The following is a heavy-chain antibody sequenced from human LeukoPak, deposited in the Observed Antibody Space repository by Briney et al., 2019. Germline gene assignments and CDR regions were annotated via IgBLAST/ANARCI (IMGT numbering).Heavy chain of an antibody. J-gene: IGHJ3*02. CDR3: ARYSSSLNPDAFDI. V-gene: IGHV4-59*01. D-gene: IGHD6-13*01. CDR1: GGSISSYY. Sequence: SETLSLTCTVSGGSISSYYLSWLRQPPGKGLEWVGYIYYSGSTNYNPSLKSRVTISVDTTKNQFSRKLSSVTAADTAVYYCARYSSSLNPDAFDIWGQGTMVTVSS. CDR2: IYYSGST.